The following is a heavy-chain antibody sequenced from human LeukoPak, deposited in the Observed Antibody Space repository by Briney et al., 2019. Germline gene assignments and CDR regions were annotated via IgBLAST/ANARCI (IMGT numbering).Heavy chain of an antibody. CDR2: ISSSTSTI. D-gene: IGHD5-18*01. Sequence: GGSLRLSCAASGFTFSSYSMNWVRQAPGQGLEWVSYISSSTSTIYYADSVKGRFTISRDNAKNSLYLQMNSLRAEDTAVYYCARGYSYGDYWGQGTLVTVSS. CDR3: ARGYSYGDY. V-gene: IGHV3-48*01. J-gene: IGHJ4*02. CDR1: GFTFSSYS.